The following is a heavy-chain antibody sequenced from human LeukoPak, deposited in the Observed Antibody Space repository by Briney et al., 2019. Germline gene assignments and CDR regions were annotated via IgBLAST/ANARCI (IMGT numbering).Heavy chain of an antibody. CDR2: ISSSSSYI. Sequence: GGSLRLSCAASGFTFSSYSMNWVRQAPGKGLEWVSSISSSSSYIYYADSVRGRFTISRDNAKNSLFLRMNSLRGEDTAVYYCARCTTGKTFGSLREIKKSREIDYWGQGTLVTVSS. D-gene: IGHD1-1*01. J-gene: IGHJ4*02. CDR1: GFTFSSYS. CDR3: ARCTTGKTFGSLREIKKSREIDY. V-gene: IGHV3-21*01.